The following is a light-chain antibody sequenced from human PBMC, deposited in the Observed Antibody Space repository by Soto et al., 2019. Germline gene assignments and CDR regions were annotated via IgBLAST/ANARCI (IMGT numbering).Light chain of an antibody. CDR2: AAS. V-gene: IGKV1-39*01. Sequence: DIQLTQSPSSLSASVGDRVTITCRASQTPSHYLNWYQEKPGKAPKLLIYAASSLQSGVPSRFSGSGSGTDFTLTISSLQPEDFATYYCQQSYSTRWTFGQGTKVEIK. CDR1: QTPSHY. J-gene: IGKJ1*01. CDR3: QQSYSTRWT.